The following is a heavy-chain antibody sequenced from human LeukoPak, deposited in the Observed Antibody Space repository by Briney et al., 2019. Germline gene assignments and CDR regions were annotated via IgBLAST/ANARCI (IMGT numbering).Heavy chain of an antibody. CDR2: ISGSGGST. D-gene: IGHD1-26*01. V-gene: IGHV3-23*01. CDR3: AKDGEWELLLYFDY. J-gene: IGHJ4*02. CDR1: GFTFSTYS. Sequence: QSGGSLRLSCTASGFTFSTYSMTWVRQAPGKGLEWVSSISGSGGSTYYADSVKGRFTISRDNSKNTLYLQMNSLRAEDTAVYYCAKDGEWELLLYFDYWGQGTLVTVSS.